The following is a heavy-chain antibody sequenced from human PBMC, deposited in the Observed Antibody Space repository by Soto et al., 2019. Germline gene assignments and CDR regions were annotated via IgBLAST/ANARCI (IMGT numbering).Heavy chain of an antibody. V-gene: IGHV4-61*01. D-gene: IGHD3-16*01. CDR2: VYYSGTT. CDR3: ARITSVPNTLRSRFFCVY. CDR1: GGSVSDKTHY. Sequence: LSVTCSVSGGSVSDKTHYWRWIRQPPGTRLEWTGYVYYSGTTNYNPSPESRVAISVALYKKQFSLRLSSVTTAGTALYYFARITSVPNTLRSRFFCVYGGQGT. J-gene: IGHJ4*02.